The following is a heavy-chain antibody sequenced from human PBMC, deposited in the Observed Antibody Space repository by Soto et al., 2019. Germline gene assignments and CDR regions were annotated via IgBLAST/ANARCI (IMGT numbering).Heavy chain of an antibody. V-gene: IGHV3-7*01. D-gene: IGHD3-22*01. Sequence: GGSLRLSCAASGFTFSRYWMSWVRQAPGKGLEWVANIKQDGSEKYYVDSVKGRFTISRDNAKNSLYLQMNSLRAEDTAVYYCARFSGSSGYYYGGFDYWGQGTLVTVSS. CDR3: ARFSGSSGYYYGGFDY. CDR1: GFTFSRYW. CDR2: IKQDGSEK. J-gene: IGHJ4*02.